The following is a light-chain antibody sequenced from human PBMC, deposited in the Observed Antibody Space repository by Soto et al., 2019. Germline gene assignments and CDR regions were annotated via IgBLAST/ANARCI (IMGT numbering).Light chain of an antibody. CDR2: EVS. CDR1: SSDVGGYNY. V-gene: IGLV2-8*01. CDR3: SSYAGSNNLV. J-gene: IGLJ2*01. Sequence: QPVLTQPPSASGSPGQSVTISCTGTSSDVGGYNYVSWYQQHPGKAPKLMIYEVSGRASGVPDRFSGSKSGNTASLTVSGLQAEDEADYYCSSYAGSNNLVFGGGTKVTVL.